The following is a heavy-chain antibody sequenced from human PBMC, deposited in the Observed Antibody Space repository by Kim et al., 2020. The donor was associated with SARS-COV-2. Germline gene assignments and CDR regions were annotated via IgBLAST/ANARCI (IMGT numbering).Heavy chain of an antibody. CDR3: ARDKKNSGYSSGCPYYYYYGMDV. Sequence: GGSLRLSCAASGFTFSSYSMNWVRQAPGKGLEWVSSIISSSSYIYYADSEKGRFNISRDNAKNSRYLQMNSLRAEDTSVYYCARDKKNSGYSSGCPYYYYYGMDVWGQGTTVTVSS. CDR1: GFTFSSYS. CDR2: IISSSSYI. D-gene: IGHD6-19*01. V-gene: IGHV3-21*01. J-gene: IGHJ6*02.